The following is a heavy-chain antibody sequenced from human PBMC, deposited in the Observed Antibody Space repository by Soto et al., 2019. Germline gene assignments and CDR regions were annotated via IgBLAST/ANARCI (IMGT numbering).Heavy chain of an antibody. CDR3: AKSLYYYDSSPLDH. CDR1: GFDFEYYA. J-gene: IGHJ4*02. CDR2: TNSDGTDS. V-gene: IGHV3-43D*04. D-gene: IGHD3-22*01. Sequence: HPGGSLRLSCAAAGFDFEYYAMHWVRQFPGKGLEWVSLTNSDGTDSYYMDSVKGRFTISRDNAKSTLYLQMDRLRPEDTALYFCAKSLYYYDSSPLDHWGQGTLVTVSS.